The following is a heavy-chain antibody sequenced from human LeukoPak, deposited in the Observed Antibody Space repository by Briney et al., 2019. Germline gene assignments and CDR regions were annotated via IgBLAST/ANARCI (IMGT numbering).Heavy chain of an antibody. D-gene: IGHD6-6*01. CDR3: ARDGEYSSSPSVGVDY. CDR2: IYYSGST. Sequence: SETLSLTCTVSGGSISSSSYYWGWIRQPPGKGLEWIGSIYYSGSTYYNPSLKSRVTISVDTSKNQFSLKLSSVTAADTAVYYCARDGEYSSSPSVGVDYWGQGTLVTVSS. J-gene: IGHJ4*02. V-gene: IGHV4-39*07. CDR1: GGSISSSSYY.